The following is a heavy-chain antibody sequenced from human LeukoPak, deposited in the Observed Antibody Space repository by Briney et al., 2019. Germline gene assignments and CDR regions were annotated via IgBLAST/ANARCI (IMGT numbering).Heavy chain of an antibody. CDR3: ARFIGGYYPY. V-gene: IGHV3-64*01. D-gene: IGHD3-3*01. CDR2: ISSDGAKT. Sequence: GGSLRLSCVASGFTFSSLDMHWVRQAPGKRLEYVSAISSDGAKTYYANSVKGRLTISRDNSKNTLYLQMGSLRAEDVAVYYCARFIGGYYPYWGQGTLVTVSS. CDR1: GFTFSSLD. J-gene: IGHJ4*02.